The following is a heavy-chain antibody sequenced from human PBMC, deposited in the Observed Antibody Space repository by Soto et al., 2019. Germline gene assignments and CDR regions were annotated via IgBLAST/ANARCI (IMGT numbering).Heavy chain of an antibody. D-gene: IGHD2-21*01. J-gene: IGHJ4*01. CDR2: MYAGGDT. CDR1: GFSFSVYA. Sequence: GGSLRLSCAASGFSFSVYALHWVRQAPGKGLEWVSVMYAGGDTHYADSVKGRFTISRDKSENTLYLQMNSLRDEDTGVYFCVSRIPSWVFDYWGLGTLVTVSS. CDR3: VSRIPSWVFDY. V-gene: IGHV3-30*14.